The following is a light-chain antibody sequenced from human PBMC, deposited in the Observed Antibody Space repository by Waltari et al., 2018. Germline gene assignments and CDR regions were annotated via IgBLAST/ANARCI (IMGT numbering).Light chain of an antibody. V-gene: IGKV1-5*03. CDR2: KAS. Sequence: DIQMTQSPSTLSASVGDRVTITCRASQSISSWLAWYQQKPGKAPKLLIYKASSLESGVPSRFSGSGSGTEFTLTISGLQPDDFATYYCQQYNSYSLVTFGQGTKVEIK. CDR3: QQYNSYSLVT. CDR1: QSISSW. J-gene: IGKJ1*01.